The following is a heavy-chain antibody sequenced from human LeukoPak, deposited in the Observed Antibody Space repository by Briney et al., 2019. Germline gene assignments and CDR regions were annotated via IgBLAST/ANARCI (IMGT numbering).Heavy chain of an antibody. V-gene: IGHV1-24*01. J-gene: IGHJ5*02. Sequence: GPVKVSCKVSGYTLTELSMHWVRQAPGKGLEWMGGFDPEDGETIYAQKFQGRVTMTEDTSTDTAYMELSSLRSEDTAVYYCATFPFGVAPGWFDPWGQGTLVTVSS. D-gene: IGHD3-3*01. CDR3: ATFPFGVAPGWFDP. CDR1: GYTLTELS. CDR2: FDPEDGET.